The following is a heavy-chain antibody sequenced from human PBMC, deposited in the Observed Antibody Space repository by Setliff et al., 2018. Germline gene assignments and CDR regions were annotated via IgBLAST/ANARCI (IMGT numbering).Heavy chain of an antibody. D-gene: IGHD3-22*01. CDR1: GYTFTSYD. V-gene: IGHV1-8*01. J-gene: IGHJ6*02. CDR2: MNPNSGNT. Sequence: GASVKVSCKASGYTFTSYDINWVRQATGQGLEWMGWMNPNSGNTGCAQKFQGRVTMTRNTSISTAYMELSSLRSEDTAVYYCARDGSNYYDSSGYYVLGFMDVWGQGTTVTVSS. CDR3: ARDGSNYYDSSGYYVLGFMDV.